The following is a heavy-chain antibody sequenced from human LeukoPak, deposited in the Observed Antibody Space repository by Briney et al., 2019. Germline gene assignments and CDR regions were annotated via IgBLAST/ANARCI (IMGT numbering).Heavy chain of an antibody. CDR3: ARDQGVTTLGDKDDNWFDP. CDR1: GGSISSSSYY. Sequence: SETLSLTCTVSGGSISSSSYYWGWIRQPPGKGLEWIGSIYYSGSTYYNPSLKSRVTISVDTSKNQFSLKLSSVTAADTAVYYCARDQGVTTLGDKDDNWFDPWGQGTLVTVSS. D-gene: IGHD4-11*01. V-gene: IGHV4-39*02. CDR2: IYYSGST. J-gene: IGHJ5*02.